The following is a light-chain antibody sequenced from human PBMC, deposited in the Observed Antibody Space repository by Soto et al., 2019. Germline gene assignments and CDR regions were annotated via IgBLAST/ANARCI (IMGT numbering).Light chain of an antibody. Sequence: QPVRTRLPSAPGTPGRRAASAALGTRSNVGLNSVSWYQQFPGAAPQVLLYSTNQRPSGVPDRCSGSKSGASASLAISGLRPEEEADYYCAAWDDSLNGPVFGGGSRLSVL. J-gene: IGLJ2*01. V-gene: IGLV1-44*01. CDR1: RSNVGLNS. CDR2: STN. CDR3: AAWDDSLNGPV.